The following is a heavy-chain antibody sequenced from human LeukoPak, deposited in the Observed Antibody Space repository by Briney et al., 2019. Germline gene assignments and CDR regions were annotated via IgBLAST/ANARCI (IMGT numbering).Heavy chain of an antibody. V-gene: IGHV4-39*01. CDR1: GDSISINYN. J-gene: IGHJ4*02. CDR3: VRHRQWLLFPDY. Sequence: PSETLSLTCTVSGDSISINYNWGWIRQPPGKGLEWIGSIFYSGATYYRPSLKSRVTISVDTSKNQFSLKLSSMTAADTAVYYCVRHRQWLLFPDYWGQGTLVTVSS. CDR2: IFYSGAT. D-gene: IGHD6-19*01.